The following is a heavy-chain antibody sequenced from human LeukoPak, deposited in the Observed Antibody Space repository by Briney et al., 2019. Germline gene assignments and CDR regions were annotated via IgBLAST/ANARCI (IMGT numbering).Heavy chain of an antibody. CDR2: ISSGSTI. V-gene: IGHV3-48*03. J-gene: IGHJ4*02. CDR3: ARESIAVAGAPFDY. CDR1: GFTFSSYE. Sequence: GGSLRLSCAASGFTFSSYEMNWVRQAPGKGLKWVSYISSGSTIYDADSVKGRFTISRDNAKNSLYLQMNSLRAEDTAVYYCARESIAVAGAPFDYWGQGTLVTVSS. D-gene: IGHD6-19*01.